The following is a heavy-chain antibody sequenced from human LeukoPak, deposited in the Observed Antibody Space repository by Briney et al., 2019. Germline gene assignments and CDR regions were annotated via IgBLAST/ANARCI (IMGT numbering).Heavy chain of an antibody. CDR1: GYTFTGYY. CDR2: INPNSGGT. Sequence: ASVKVSCKASGYTFTGYYMHWVRQAPGQGLEWMGWINPNSGGTNYAQKLQGRVTMTTDTSTSTAYMELRSLRSDDTAVYYCARDLVVAGNIPRSPFDYWGQGTLVTVSS. J-gene: IGHJ4*02. V-gene: IGHV1-2*02. D-gene: IGHD6-19*01. CDR3: ARDLVVAGNIPRSPFDY.